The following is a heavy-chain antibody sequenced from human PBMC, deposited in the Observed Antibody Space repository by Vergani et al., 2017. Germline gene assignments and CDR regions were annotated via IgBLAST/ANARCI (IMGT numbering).Heavy chain of an antibody. Sequence: QVQLQESGPGLVKPSQTLSLTCTVSGGSISSGGYYWSWIRQHPGKGLEWIGEINHSGSTNYNPSLKSRVTISVDTSKNQFSLKLSSVTAPDTAVYYCARGRRYCSSTSCYISGGGRNPQAIYFDYWGQGTLVTVSS. CDR2: INHSGST. V-gene: IGHV4-31*03. CDR1: GGSISSGGYY. CDR3: ARGRRYCSSTSCYISGGGRNPQAIYFDY. J-gene: IGHJ4*02. D-gene: IGHD2-2*02.